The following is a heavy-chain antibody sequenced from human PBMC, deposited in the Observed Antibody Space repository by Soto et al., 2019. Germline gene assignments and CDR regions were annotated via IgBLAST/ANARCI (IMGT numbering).Heavy chain of an antibody. CDR1: GYTFTSYG. D-gene: IGHD6-19*01. J-gene: IGHJ4*02. V-gene: IGHV1-18*01. CDR2: ISAYNGNT. Sequence: ASVKVSCKASGYTFTSYGISWVRQAPGQGLEWMGWISAYNGNTNYAQKLQGRVTMTTDTSTSTAYMELRSLRSDDTAVYYCARDWAVADPYYFDYWGQGTLVTVSS. CDR3: ARDWAVADPYYFDY.